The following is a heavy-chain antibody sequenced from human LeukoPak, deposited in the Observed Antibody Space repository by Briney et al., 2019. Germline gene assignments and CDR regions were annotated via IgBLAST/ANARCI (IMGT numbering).Heavy chain of an antibody. D-gene: IGHD1-1*01. V-gene: IGHV1-2*02. Sequence: GASVTVSCKASGYTFTGYYMHWVRQAPGQGLEWMGWINPNSGGTNYAQKFQGRVTMTRDTSISTAYMELSRLRSDDTAVYYCARDLQLAYRYYYYGMDVWGQGTTVTVSS. CDR3: ARDLQLAYRYYYYGMDV. CDR1: GYTFTGYY. CDR2: INPNSGGT. J-gene: IGHJ6*02.